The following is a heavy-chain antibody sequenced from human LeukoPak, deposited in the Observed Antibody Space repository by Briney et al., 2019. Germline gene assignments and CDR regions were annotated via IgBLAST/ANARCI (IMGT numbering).Heavy chain of an antibody. V-gene: IGHV4-4*07. Sequence: SETLSLTCTVSGSSLTPYYLTWIRQSAGKGMEYIGRIHSGGTTNYNPSLRSRITMSVDTSKNQFSLRLTSVTAADTAIYYCARDSPDGYTYGHYYYYMDVWGKGTTITVSS. CDR1: GSSLTPYY. CDR3: ARDSPDGYTYGHYYYYMDV. D-gene: IGHD5-18*01. CDR2: IHSGGTT. J-gene: IGHJ6*03.